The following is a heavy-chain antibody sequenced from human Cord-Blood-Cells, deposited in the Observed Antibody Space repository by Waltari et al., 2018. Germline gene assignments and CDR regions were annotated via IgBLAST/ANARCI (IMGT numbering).Heavy chain of an antibody. V-gene: IGHV1-69*01. CDR2: IIPIFGTA. CDR3: ARVQTGDLYYWYFDL. Sequence: QVQLVQSGAEVKKPGSSVKVSCKASGGTFSSYAISWVRQAPGQGLEWMGGIIPIFGTANYAQKFQGRVTITADESTGTAYMGRSSLRSEDTGVYYCARVQTGDLYYWYFDLWGRGTLVTVSS. CDR1: GGTFSSYA. D-gene: IGHD7-27*01. J-gene: IGHJ2*01.